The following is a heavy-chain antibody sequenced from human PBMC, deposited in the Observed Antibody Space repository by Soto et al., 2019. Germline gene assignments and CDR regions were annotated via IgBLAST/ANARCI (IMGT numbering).Heavy chain of an antibody. D-gene: IGHD2-15*01. CDR3: ARGEYCSGGSCYARSFDY. CDR2: ISTYNGNT. CDR1: GYSFTTYA. J-gene: IGHJ4*02. Sequence: QVQLVQSGAEVKKPGASVRVSCKASGYSFTTYAISWVRQAPGQGLEWMGWISTYNGNTNYAQKLQDRVTMTTDTSTSTGYMELSSLISDDAAVYYCARGEYCSGGSCYARSFDYWGQGTLVTVSS. V-gene: IGHV1-18*01.